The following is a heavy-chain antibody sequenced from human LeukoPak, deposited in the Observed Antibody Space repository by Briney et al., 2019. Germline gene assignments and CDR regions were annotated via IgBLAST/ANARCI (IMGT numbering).Heavy chain of an antibody. J-gene: IGHJ3*02. V-gene: IGHV4-59*01. D-gene: IGHD3-22*01. CDR1: GGSISSYY. CDR2: IYYSGST. CDR3: ARVLISRWDYDSTNDAFDI. Sequence: SETLSLTCTVSGGSISSYYWSWIRQPPGKGLEWIGYIYYSGSTNYNPSLKSRVTISVDTSKNQLSLKLSSVTAADTAVYYCARVLISRWDYDSTNDAFDIWGQGTMVTVSS.